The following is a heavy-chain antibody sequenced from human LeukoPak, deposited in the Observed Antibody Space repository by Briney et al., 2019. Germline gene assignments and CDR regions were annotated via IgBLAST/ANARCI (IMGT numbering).Heavy chain of an antibody. V-gene: IGHV1-18*01. Sequence: GASVKVSCKASRYTFTSYGIGWVRQAPGQGLEWMGWSSAYNGNTNYAQKLQGRVTMTTDTSTSAAYMELRSLRSDDTAVYYCARIVGGRPGYGTDDDYWGQGTLVTVSS. CDR1: RYTFTSYG. CDR3: ARIVGGRPGYGTDDDY. CDR2: SSAYNGNT. D-gene: IGHD2-15*01. J-gene: IGHJ4*02.